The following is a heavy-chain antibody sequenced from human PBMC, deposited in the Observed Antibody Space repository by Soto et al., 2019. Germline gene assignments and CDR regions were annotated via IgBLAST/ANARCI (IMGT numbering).Heavy chain of an antibody. CDR1: GFIFSSYA. J-gene: IGHJ4*02. Sequence: GGSLRLSCAASGFIFSSYAMSWVRQAPGKGLEWVSAISGSGDSTYYADSVKGRFTISRDNPKNTLYLQMNTLRAEDTAVYYCAKAGNYYDSSGMYYFDYWGQGTLVTVSS. CDR2: ISGSGDST. CDR3: AKAGNYYDSSGMYYFDY. V-gene: IGHV3-23*01. D-gene: IGHD3-22*01.